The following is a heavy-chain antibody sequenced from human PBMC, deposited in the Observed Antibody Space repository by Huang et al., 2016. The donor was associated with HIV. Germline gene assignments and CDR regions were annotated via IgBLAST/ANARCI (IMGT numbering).Heavy chain of an antibody. V-gene: IGHV1-69*13. CDR3: AREGYCSGSSCYAPYFDY. J-gene: IGHJ4*02. Sequence: QVQLVQSGAEVKKPGSSVKVSCKASGGTFSSYAISWVRQAPGQGLEWMGGIIPIFGTATHAQKFQDRVTITADESTSTAYMELSSLRSEDTAVYYCAREGYCSGSSCYAPYFDYWGQGTLVTVSS. D-gene: IGHD2-15*01. CDR1: GGTFSSYA. CDR2: IIPIFGTA.